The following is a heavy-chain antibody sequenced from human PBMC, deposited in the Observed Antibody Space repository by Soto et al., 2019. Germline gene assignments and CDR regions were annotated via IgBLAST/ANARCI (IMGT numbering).Heavy chain of an antibody. V-gene: IGHV4-59*01. CDR1: GGSISSYY. D-gene: IGHD2-15*01. CDR2: IYYSGST. Sequence: QVQLQESGPGLVKPSETLSLTCTVSGGSISSYYWSWIRQPPGKGLEWIGYIYYSGSTNYNPSLKGRVTISVDTSKNQFSLKLSSVTAADTAVYYCARSVVVVAATRIWFDPWGQGTLVTVSS. J-gene: IGHJ5*02. CDR3: ARSVVVVAATRIWFDP.